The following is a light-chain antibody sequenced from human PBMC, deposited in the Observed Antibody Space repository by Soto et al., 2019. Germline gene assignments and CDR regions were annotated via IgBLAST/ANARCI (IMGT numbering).Light chain of an antibody. CDR3: CSYAGGASVV. J-gene: IGLJ2*01. CDR1: ISDVGRYNL. V-gene: IGLV2-23*01. CDR2: EDI. Sequence: QSALTQPASVSGSPGQSITISCTGTISDVGRYNLVSWYQQHPDKAPKLIIYEDIERPSGVSHRFSGSTSGNTASLTMSGLQTEDEAKYFCCSYAGGASVVFGRGTKVIVL.